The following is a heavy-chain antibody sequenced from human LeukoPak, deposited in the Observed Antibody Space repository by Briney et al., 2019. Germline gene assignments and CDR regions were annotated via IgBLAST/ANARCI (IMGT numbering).Heavy chain of an antibody. CDR3: AKDHGSSWYGSAFPFDY. V-gene: IGHV3-30-3*01. CDR2: VSYDGSSP. D-gene: IGHD6-13*01. Sequence: GRSLRLSCAASGFTFSNYVMHWVRQAPGKGLEWVAVVSYDGSSPYHADSVRGRFSISSDHSKNTVYLQMDSLGVEDTAVYYCAKDHGSSWYGSAFPFDYWGQGTLVTVSS. J-gene: IGHJ4*02. CDR1: GFTFSNYV.